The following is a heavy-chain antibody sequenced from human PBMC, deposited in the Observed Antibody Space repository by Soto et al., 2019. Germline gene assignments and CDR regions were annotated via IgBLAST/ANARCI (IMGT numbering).Heavy chain of an antibody. CDR1: GLTFSAFD. CDR3: ARQASYWHGGGGWFDP. CDR2: IGTQHDT. Sequence: DVQLVESGGGLVQPGGSLRLSCAASGLTFSAFDMHRVRQTTGKGLEWVAAIGTQHDTYYPDSVKGRFTISRENAKNSLNLKMNSLGAGDTAGYYWARQASYWHGGGGWFDPWGQGTLVTVSS. V-gene: IGHV3-13*01. D-gene: IGHD2-8*02. J-gene: IGHJ5*02.